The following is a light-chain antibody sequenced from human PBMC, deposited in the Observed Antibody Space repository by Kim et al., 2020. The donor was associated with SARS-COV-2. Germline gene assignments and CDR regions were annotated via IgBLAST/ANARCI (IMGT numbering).Light chain of an antibody. CDR3: QQRYSWPPLT. CDR2: DAS. Sequence: EIVLTQSPATLSLSPGERATLSCRASQSVTHHLAWYQQKRGQAPRLLIYDASNRATGIPARFSGSGSGTDFNLTINSLEPEDFAVYYGQQRYSWPPLTFGGGTKLEI. CDR1: QSVTHH. J-gene: IGKJ4*01. V-gene: IGKV3-11*01.